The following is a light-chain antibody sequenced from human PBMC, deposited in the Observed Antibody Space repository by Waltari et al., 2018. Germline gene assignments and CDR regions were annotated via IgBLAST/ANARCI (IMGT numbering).Light chain of an antibody. J-gene: IGLJ3*02. V-gene: IGLV8-61*01. Sequence: QTVVTQEPSLSVSPGGTVTLTCALSSGSVSSTSYPTWYQQTPGQPPRTMLYKGIRRSSGDPDRFSCSILGNTAALTITGAQADDESDYYCSMYMGSGVWVFGGGTKLTVL. CDR1: SGSVSSTSY. CDR3: SMYMGSGVWV. CDR2: KGI.